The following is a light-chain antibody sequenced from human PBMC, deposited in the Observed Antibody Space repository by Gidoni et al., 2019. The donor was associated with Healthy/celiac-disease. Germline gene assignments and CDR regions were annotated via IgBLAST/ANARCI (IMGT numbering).Light chain of an antibody. CDR3: QKYYSTPL. J-gene: IGKJ5*01. CDR1: QGISNS. V-gene: IGKV1-NL1*01. Sequence: DIQMTQSPSSLSASVGDRVTITCRASQGISNSLAWYQQKPGKAPKLLLYAASRLESGVPSRFSGSGSGTDYTLTISSLQPEDFATYYCQKYYSTPLFGQGTRLEIK. CDR2: AAS.